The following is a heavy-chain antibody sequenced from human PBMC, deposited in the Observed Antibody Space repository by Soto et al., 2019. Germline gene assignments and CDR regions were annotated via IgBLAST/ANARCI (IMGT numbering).Heavy chain of an antibody. V-gene: IGHV4-31*03. Sequence: QVQLQESGPGLVKPSQTLSLTCIVSGDSISSGGYYWSWFRQPPGKGLEWIGCIFHDGSTYYNPSLKSRVTISVDTSKNQFSLRLSSVTAADTAVYYCARDTHDTTGYHSDYWGQGTLVTVSS. J-gene: IGHJ4*02. CDR1: GDSISSGGYY. CDR2: IFHDGST. D-gene: IGHD3-22*01. CDR3: ARDTHDTTGYHSDY.